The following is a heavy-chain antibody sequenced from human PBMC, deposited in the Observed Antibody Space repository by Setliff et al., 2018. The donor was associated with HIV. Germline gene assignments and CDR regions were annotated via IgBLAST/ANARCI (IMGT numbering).Heavy chain of an antibody. D-gene: IGHD5-12*01. Sequence: SETLSLTCTVSGGSVGSGSYYWSWIRQSPGKGLEWIADIAYSGTTMYTNYNPSLESRVIISEDTSRDQFFLKLTSVTAADTAVYYCARAEMATIVAFDIWGQGTMVTVSS. J-gene: IGHJ3*02. CDR1: GGSVGSGSYY. CDR3: ARAEMATIVAFDI. V-gene: IGHV4-61*01. CDR2: IAYSGTTMYT.